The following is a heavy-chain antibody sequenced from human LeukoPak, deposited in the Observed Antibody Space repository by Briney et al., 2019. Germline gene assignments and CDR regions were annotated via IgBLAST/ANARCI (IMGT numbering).Heavy chain of an antibody. CDR2: IYHSGST. CDR1: GYSISSGYY. CDR3: ARDGTVAPFDY. V-gene: IGHV4-38-2*02. D-gene: IGHD6-19*01. J-gene: IGHJ4*02. Sequence: SETLSLTCTVSGYSISSGYYWGWIRQPPGKGLEWIGSIYHSGSTYYNPSLKSRVTISVDTSKNQFSLKLSSVTAADTAVYYCARDGTVAPFDYWGQGTLVTVSS.